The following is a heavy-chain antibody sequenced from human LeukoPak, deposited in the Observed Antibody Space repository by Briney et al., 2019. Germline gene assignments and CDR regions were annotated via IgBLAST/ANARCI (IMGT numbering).Heavy chain of an antibody. CDR3: ASWFGRSAYFDY. J-gene: IGHJ4*02. CDR2: IYYSGTT. CDR1: GGSASSSSYY. Sequence: KPSETLSLTCTVSGGSASSSSYYWGWIRQPPGKGLEWIETIYYSGTTYYNPSLTSRVTISVDTSKNQFSLELSSVTAADTAVFYCASWFGRSAYFDYWGQGALVTVSS. V-gene: IGHV4-39*01. D-gene: IGHD3-3*01.